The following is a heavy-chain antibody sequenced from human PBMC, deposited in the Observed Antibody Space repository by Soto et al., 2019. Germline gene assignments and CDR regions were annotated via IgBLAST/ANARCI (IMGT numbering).Heavy chain of an antibody. J-gene: IGHJ4*02. CDR2: ISHSGTT. CDR3: ARHVAVPRTRGFDY. V-gene: IGHV4-4*02. Sequence: QVQLQESGPGLVKPSGTLFLTCAVSGGSISDNWWSWVRQPPGKGLEWIGEISHSGTTYYTPSLRSRVVILVDKSASQISLTLSSVTAADTAVYYCARHVAVPRTRGFDYWGPGNLVAVSS. CDR1: GGSISDNW. D-gene: IGHD2-21*01.